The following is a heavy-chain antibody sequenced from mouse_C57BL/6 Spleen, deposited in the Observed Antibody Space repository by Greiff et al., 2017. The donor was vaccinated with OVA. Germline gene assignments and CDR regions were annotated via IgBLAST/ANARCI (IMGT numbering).Heavy chain of an antibody. J-gene: IGHJ4*01. Sequence: QVQLQQSGADLAKPGASVKLSCKASGYTFTSYWMHWVKQRPGQGLEWIGYINPSSGYTKYNQKFKDKATLTADKSSSTAYMQLSSLTYEDSAVYYCASPKSGDYYAMDYWGQGTSVTVSS. CDR2: INPSSGYT. CDR1: GYTFTSYW. CDR3: ASPKSGDYYAMDY. V-gene: IGHV1-7*01.